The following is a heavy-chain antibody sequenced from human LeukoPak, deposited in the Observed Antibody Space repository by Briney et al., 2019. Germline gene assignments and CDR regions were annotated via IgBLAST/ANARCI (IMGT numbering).Heavy chain of an antibody. D-gene: IGHD2-2*01. Sequence: ASVKVSCKASGYTFTSYAMHWVRQAPGQRLEWMGWINAGNGNTKYSQKFQGRVTITADESTSTAYMELSSLRSEDTAVYYCASGGDIVVVPAATPWGYYYYMDVWGKGTTVTVSS. CDR2: INAGNGNT. CDR3: ASGGDIVVVPAATPWGYYYYMDV. CDR1: GYTFTSYA. V-gene: IGHV1-3*01. J-gene: IGHJ6*03.